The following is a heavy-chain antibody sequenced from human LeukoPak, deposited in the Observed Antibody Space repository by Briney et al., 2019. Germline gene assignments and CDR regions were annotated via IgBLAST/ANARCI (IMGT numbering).Heavy chain of an antibody. D-gene: IGHD4-23*01. CDR1: GFTVSSNY. CDR2: IYSGGST. Sequence: GGSLRLSCAASGFTVSSNYMSWVRQAPGKGLEWVSVIYSGGSTYYADSVKGRFTISRDSSKNTLYLQMNSLRAEDTAVYYCARALNYGGPAFDIWGQGTMVTVSS. V-gene: IGHV3-53*01. CDR3: ARALNYGGPAFDI. J-gene: IGHJ3*02.